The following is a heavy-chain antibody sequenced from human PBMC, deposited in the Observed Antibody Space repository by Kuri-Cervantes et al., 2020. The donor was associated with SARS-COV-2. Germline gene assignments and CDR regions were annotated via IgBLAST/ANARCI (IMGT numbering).Heavy chain of an antibody. CDR1: GGSISSSSYY. D-gene: IGHD4-17*01. CDR3: AGLRPGPVDY. J-gene: IGHJ4*02. V-gene: IGHV4-39*01. CDR2: IYYSGST. Sequence: GSLRLSCTVSGGSISSSSYYWGWIRQPPGKGREWIGSIYYSGSTYYNPSLKSRVTISVDTPKNQFSLKLSSVTAADTAVYYCAGLRPGPVDYWGQGTLVTVSS.